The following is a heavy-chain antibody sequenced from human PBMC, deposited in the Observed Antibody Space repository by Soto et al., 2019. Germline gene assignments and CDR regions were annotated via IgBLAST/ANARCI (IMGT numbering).Heavy chain of an antibody. V-gene: IGHV3-7*01. CDR2: IKQDGSEK. J-gene: IGHJ6*02. CDR1: GFTFSSYW. Sequence: EVQLVESGGGLVQPGGSLRLSCAASGFTFSSYWMSWVRQAPGNGLEWVANIKQDGSEKYYVDSVKGRFTISRDNAKNSLYLQMNSLRAEDTAVYYCARDPSIVLVPAATYYYYYYGMDVWGQGTTVTVSS. D-gene: IGHD2-2*01. CDR3: ARDPSIVLVPAATYYYYYYGMDV.